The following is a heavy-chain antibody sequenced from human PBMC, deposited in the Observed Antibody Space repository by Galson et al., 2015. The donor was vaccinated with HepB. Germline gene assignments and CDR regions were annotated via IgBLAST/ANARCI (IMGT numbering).Heavy chain of an antibody. CDR1: GYTFSRYG. D-gene: IGHD6-13*01. CDR3: ARPTRFPLYSSSWYCDN. J-gene: IGHJ4*02. CDR2: INAKNGDT. Sequence: SVKVSCKASGYTFSRYGVSWVRQAPGQGLEWMGWINAKNGDTKYAQKVQGRVTLTTDTSTSTAYMELRSLRSDDTAVYYCARPTRFPLYSSSWYCDNWGQGTLVTVSS. V-gene: IGHV1-18*01.